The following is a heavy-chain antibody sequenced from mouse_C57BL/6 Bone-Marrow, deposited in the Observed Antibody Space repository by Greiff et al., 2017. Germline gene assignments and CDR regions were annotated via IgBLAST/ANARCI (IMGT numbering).Heavy chain of an antibody. J-gene: IGHJ3*01. CDR3: AREGGEFAY. V-gene: IGHV1-26*01. CDR1: GYTFTDYY. Sequence: EVQLQQSGPELVKPGASVKISCKASGYTFTDYYMNWVKQSHGKSLEWIGDINPNNGGTSYNQKFKGKATLTVDKSSSTAYMELRSLTSEDSAVYYCAREGGEFAYWGQGTLVTVSA. CDR2: INPNNGGT.